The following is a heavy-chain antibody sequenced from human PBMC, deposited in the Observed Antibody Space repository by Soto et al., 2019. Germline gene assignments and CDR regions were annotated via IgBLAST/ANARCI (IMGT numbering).Heavy chain of an antibody. CDR2: ISGSGGST. J-gene: IGHJ4*02. D-gene: IGHD3-22*01. CDR3: AKDRYYYDSSGYFMDFDY. Sequence: GGSLRLSCAASGFTFSSYAMSWVRQAPGKGLEWVSAISGSGGSTYYADSVKGRFTISRDNSKNTLYLQMNSLRAEDTAVYYCAKDRYYYDSSGYFMDFDYWGQGTLVTVSS. CDR1: GFTFSSYA. V-gene: IGHV3-23*01.